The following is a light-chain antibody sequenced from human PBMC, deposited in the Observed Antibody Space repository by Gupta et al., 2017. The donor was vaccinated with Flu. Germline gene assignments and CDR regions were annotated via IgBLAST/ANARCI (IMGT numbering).Light chain of an antibody. J-gene: IGLJ3*02. CDR3: CSYASSSSWV. V-gene: IGLV2-23*01. CDR2: EGS. Sequence: QSALTQPASVSGSPGQSITISCTGTSSDVGSYNLVSWYQQHPGKPPILMYYEGSRRPSGASSFFAAYYAGTTALTTISGHEGDDEAYYYHCSYASSSSWVFGGGTKLTVL. CDR1: SSDVGSYNL.